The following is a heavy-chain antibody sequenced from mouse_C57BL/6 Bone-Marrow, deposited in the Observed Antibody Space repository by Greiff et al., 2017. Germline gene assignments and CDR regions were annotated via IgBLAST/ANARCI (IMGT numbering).Heavy chain of an antibody. CDR1: GFTFSSYA. V-gene: IGHV5-4*01. CDR3: ARDLRPYYFDY. CDR2: ISDGGSYT. J-gene: IGHJ2*01. Sequence: EVMLVESGGGLVKPGGSLKLSCAASGFTFSSYAMSWVRQTPEKRLEWVATISDGGSYTYYPDNVKGRFTISRDNAKNNRYLQMSHLKSEDTAMYYCARDLRPYYFDYWGQGTTLTVSS. D-gene: IGHD3-2*02.